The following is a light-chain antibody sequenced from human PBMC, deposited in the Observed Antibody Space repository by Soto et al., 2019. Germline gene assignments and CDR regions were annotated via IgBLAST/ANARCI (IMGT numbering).Light chain of an antibody. CDR1: QSVSSN. CDR2: GAS. CDR3: QQYNNWPPIT. Sequence: EIVMTQSPATLXVXXXXXAXXSCRAXQSVSSNLAWYQQKPGQAPRLLIYGASTRATGIPARFSGSGSGTEFTLTISSLQSEVFAVYYCQQYNNWPPITFGQGTRLEIK. V-gene: IGKV3-15*01. J-gene: IGKJ5*01.